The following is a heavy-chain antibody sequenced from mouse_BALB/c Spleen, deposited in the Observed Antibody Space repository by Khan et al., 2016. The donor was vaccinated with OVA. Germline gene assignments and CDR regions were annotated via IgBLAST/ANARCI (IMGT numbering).Heavy chain of an antibody. Sequence: EVQLVESGGGLVQPKGSLKLACAASGFTFNTYAMNWVRQAPGKGLEWGARIRNKSNNYATYYADSVKDRFTISRDDSQTMLYLQMSNLKTEDTAMYYCVRSSGYYFDFWGQGTTLTVSS. D-gene: IGHD3-1*01. CDR3: VRSSGYYFDF. CDR1: GFTFNTYA. V-gene: IGHV10-1*02. CDR2: IRNKSNNYAT. J-gene: IGHJ2*01.